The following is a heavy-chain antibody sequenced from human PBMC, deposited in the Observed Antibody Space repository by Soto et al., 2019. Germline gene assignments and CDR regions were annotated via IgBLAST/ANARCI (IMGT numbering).Heavy chain of an antibody. Sequence: QVQLVQSEAEVKKPGSSVKVSCKASGGTFSSYTISWVRQAPGQGLKWMGRIIPILGIANYAQKFQGRVTITADKSTSTAYMELSSLRSEDTAVYYCARARTFSSWYGGNWFDPWGQGTLVTVSS. CDR3: ARARTFSSWYGGNWFDP. CDR1: GGTFSSYT. D-gene: IGHD6-13*01. J-gene: IGHJ5*02. V-gene: IGHV1-69*02. CDR2: IIPILGIA.